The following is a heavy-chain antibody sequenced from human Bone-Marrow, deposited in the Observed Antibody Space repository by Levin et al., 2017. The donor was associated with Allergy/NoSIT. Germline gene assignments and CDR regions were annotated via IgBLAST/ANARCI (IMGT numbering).Heavy chain of an antibody. V-gene: IGHV1-18*01. J-gene: IGHJ1*01. Sequence: ASVKVSCKTSGYILTSYGVTWVRQAPGHGLEWMGWISGYKGNTNYAQKFQDRVTMTSDTSTTTTYMELRNLTSDDTAVYYCARVGGAEGTVTFDVWGQGTLVTVSS. CDR1: GYILTSYG. CDR3: ARVGGAEGTVTFDV. CDR2: ISGYKGNT. D-gene: IGHD4-17*01.